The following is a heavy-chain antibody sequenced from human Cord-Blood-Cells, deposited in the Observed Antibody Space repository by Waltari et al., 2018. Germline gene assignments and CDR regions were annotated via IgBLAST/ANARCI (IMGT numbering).Heavy chain of an antibody. CDR1: GFTVSSNY. V-gene: IGHV3-53*01. CDR2: ICAGGTT. CDR3: ARDVSNYEGMDV. Sequence: EVQLVESGGGLIQPGGSLRLSCAASGFTVSSNYMSWVRQAPGKGLEWVSVICAGGTTNYPDPVKGRFTIPRDNSKTTLYLQVNSLGAEDTAVYYCARDVSNYEGMDVWGQGTTVTVSS. J-gene: IGHJ6*02. D-gene: IGHD4-4*01.